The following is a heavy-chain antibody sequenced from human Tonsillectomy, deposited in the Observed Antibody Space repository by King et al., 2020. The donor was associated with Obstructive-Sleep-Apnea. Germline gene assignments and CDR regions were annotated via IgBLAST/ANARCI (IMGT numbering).Heavy chain of an antibody. D-gene: IGHD5-18*01. Sequence: QLVQSGAEVKKPASSVKVSCKASGGTFRSSAINWVRQAPGQGLEWMGGCITTLQRTDYAQKFQGRVTITADQAPTTIYLELGRLRSDDTAVYYCVRVRQDTYGGGFWDWGQGTLVTVSS. J-gene: IGHJ4*02. CDR1: GGTFRSSA. V-gene: IGHV1-69*01. CDR3: VRVRQDTYGGGFWD. CDR2: CITTLQRT.